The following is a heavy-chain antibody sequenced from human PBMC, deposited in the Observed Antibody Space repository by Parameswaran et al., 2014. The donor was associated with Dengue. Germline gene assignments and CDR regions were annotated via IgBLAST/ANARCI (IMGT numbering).Heavy chain of an antibody. D-gene: IGHD6-19*01. Sequence: WIRQPPGKGLEWIGYIYYSGSTNYNPSLKSRVTISVDTSKNQFSLNLSSVTAADTAVYYCARSSGWFNWLDLWGQGALVTVSS. CDR3: ARSSGWFNWLDL. V-gene: IGHV4-59*01. CDR2: IYYSGST. J-gene: IGHJ5*02.